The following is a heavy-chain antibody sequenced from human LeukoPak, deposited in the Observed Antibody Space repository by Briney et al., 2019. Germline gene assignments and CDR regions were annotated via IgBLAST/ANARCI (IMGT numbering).Heavy chain of an antibody. V-gene: IGHV3-30*03. Sequence: GGSLRLSCAASGFTFSSYGMHWVRQAPGKGLEWVAVISYDGSNKYYADSVKGRFTISRDNSKNTLYLQMNSLRAEDTAVYYCASYPDILDNWFDPWGQGTLVTVSS. CDR1: GFTFSSYG. CDR3: ASYPDILDNWFDP. D-gene: IGHD2-15*01. J-gene: IGHJ5*02. CDR2: ISYDGSNK.